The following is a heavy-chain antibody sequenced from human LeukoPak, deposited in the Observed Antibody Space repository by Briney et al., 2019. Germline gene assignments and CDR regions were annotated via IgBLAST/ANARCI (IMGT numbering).Heavy chain of an antibody. D-gene: IGHD1-14*01. V-gene: IGHV4-4*02. Sequence: SGTLSLTCAVSGGSISSSNWWSWVRQPPGKGLEWIGEIYHSGSTNYNPSLKSRVTMSVDTSKNQLSLKLSSVTAADTAVYLCARSPPVYDYYYMGVWGQGTTVTVSS. J-gene: IGHJ6*03. CDR1: GGSISSSNW. CDR3: ARSPPVYDYYYMGV. CDR2: IYHSGST.